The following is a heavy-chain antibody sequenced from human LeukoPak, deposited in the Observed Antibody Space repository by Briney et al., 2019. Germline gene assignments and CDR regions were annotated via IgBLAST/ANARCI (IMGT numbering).Heavy chain of an antibody. V-gene: IGHV5-51*01. CDR3: ARRSSGWYQDY. J-gene: IGHJ4*02. D-gene: IGHD6-19*01. CDR2: IYPHDSDT. CDR1: GYRFTSYW. Sequence: GESLKISCKGSGYRFTSYWIAWVRQMPGKGLEWMGIIYPHDSDTRYSPSFQGQVTISADKSISTAYLQWSSLKASDTAMYYCARRSSGWYQDYWGQGTLVTVSS.